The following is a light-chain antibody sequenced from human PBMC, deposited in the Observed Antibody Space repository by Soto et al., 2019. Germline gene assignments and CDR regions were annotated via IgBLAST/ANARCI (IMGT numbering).Light chain of an antibody. CDR2: DAS. Sequence: DIQMTESPSTLSASIGDRVTITCRASQSINKWLAWYRQKPGKAPQILIYDASTLIRGVPSRFSGSGSGTEFTLTISSLQPEDFATYYCQQYDTFCTFGQGTML. V-gene: IGKV1-5*01. CDR1: QSINKW. J-gene: IGKJ2*02. CDR3: QQYDTFCT.